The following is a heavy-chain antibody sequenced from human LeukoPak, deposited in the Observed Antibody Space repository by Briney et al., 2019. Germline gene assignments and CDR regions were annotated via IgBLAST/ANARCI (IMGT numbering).Heavy chain of an antibody. V-gene: IGHV4-39*07. CDR3: AREGSSSDYYMDV. D-gene: IGHD6-13*01. CDR1: GGSISSSSYY. J-gene: IGHJ6*03. CDR2: IYYSGST. Sequence: SETLSLTCTVSGGSISSSSYYWGWIRQPQGKGLEWIGSIYYSGSTYYNPSLKSRVTISVDTSKNQFSLKLSSVTAADTAVYYCAREGSSSDYYMDVWGKGTTVTVSS.